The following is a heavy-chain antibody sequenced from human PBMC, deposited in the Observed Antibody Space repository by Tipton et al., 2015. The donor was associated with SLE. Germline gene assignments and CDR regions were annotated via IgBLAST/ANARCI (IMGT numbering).Heavy chain of an antibody. CDR2: INWNGGST. Sequence: SSGDYYWTWIRQTPGKGLEWVSGINWNGGSTGYADSVKGRFTISRDNAKNSLYLQMNSLRAEDTALYYCARDLVTTSYYFDYWGQGTLVTVSA. CDR3: ARDLVTTSYYFDY. CDR1: SSGDYY. D-gene: IGHD4-17*01. J-gene: IGHJ4*02. V-gene: IGHV3-20*03.